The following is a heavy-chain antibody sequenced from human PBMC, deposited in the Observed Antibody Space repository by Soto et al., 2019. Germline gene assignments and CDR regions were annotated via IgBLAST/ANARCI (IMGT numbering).Heavy chain of an antibody. CDR3: ARRPGAARLRQPSMDV. CDR1: GYSFTSYW. V-gene: IGHV5-10-1*01. CDR2: IDPSDSYT. D-gene: IGHD6-6*01. J-gene: IGHJ6*02. Sequence: GESLKISCKGPGYSFTSYWISWVRQMPGEGLERMGRIDPSDSYTNYSPSFQGHVTISADKSISTAYLQWTSPKASDTAMYYCARRPGAARLRQPSMDVWGPGTTATVSS.